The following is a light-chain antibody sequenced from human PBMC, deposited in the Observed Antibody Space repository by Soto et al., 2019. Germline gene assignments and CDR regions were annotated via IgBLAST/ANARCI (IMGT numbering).Light chain of an antibody. J-gene: IGLJ3*02. CDR2: EAN. CDR1: INDVGTYNL. V-gene: IGLV2-23*01. CDR3: CSYAGSPWV. Sequence: QSALTQSASVSGSPGQSITISCTGTINDVGTYNLVSWYQQLPGKAPKLMIFEANKRPSGVSNRFSGSKSGNTASLTISGLQAEDEADYYCCSYAGSPWVFGGGTKVTVL.